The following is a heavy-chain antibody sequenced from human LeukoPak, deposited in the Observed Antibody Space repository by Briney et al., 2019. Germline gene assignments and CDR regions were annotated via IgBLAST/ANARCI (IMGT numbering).Heavy chain of an antibody. V-gene: IGHV1-2*02. D-gene: IGHD3-22*01. CDR2: INPNSGGT. CDR3: ARDSVRYYYDSSGYYLNWFDP. Sequence: ASVKVSCKASGYTFTGYYMHWVRQAPGQGLGWMGWINPNSGGTNYAQKFQGRVTMTRDTSISTAYMELSRLRSDDTAVYYCARDSVRYYYDSSGYYLNWFDPWGQGTLVTVSS. J-gene: IGHJ5*02. CDR1: GYTFTGYY.